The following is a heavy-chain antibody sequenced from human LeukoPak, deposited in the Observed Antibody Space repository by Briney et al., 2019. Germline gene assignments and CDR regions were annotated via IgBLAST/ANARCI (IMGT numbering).Heavy chain of an antibody. CDR3: ARDRIVATIEAFDI. Sequence: GRSLRLSCAASGFTFSDYYMSWIRQAPGKGLEWVSYISSSGSTIYYADSVKGRFTISRDNAKNSLYLQMNSLRAEDTAVYYCARDRIVATIEAFDIWGQGTMVTVSS. D-gene: IGHD5-12*01. J-gene: IGHJ3*02. V-gene: IGHV3-11*01. CDR2: ISSSGSTI. CDR1: GFTFSDYY.